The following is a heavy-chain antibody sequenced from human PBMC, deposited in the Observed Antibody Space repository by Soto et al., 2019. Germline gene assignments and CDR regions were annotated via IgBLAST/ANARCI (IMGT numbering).Heavy chain of an antibody. CDR2: IYYSGST. J-gene: IGHJ3*02. V-gene: IGHV4-31*03. Sequence: PSETLSLTCTVSGGSISSGGYYWSWIRHHPGKGLEWIGYIYYSGSTYYNPSLKSRVTISVDTSKNQFSLKLSSVTAADTAVYYCARDSPPYYDILTGALDAFDIWGQGTMVTVSS. CDR1: GGSISSGGYY. CDR3: ARDSPPYYDILTGALDAFDI. D-gene: IGHD3-9*01.